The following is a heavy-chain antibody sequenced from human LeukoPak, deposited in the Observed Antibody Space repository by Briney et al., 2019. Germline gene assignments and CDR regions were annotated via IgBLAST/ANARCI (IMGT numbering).Heavy chain of an antibody. CDR3: ATLPPTGYSSGWYGPAYYFDY. D-gene: IGHD6-19*01. J-gene: IGHJ4*02. CDR2: IYPGDSDT. V-gene: IGHV5-51*01. Sequence: GESLKIFCKGSGYSFTSYWIGWVRQMPGKGLEWMGIIYPGDSDTRYSPSFQGQVTISADKSISTAYLQWSSLKASDTAMYYCATLPPTGYSSGWYGPAYYFDYWGQGTLVTVSS. CDR1: GYSFTSYW.